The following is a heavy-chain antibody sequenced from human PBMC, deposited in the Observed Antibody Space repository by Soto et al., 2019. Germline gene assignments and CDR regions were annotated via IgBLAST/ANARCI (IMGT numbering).Heavy chain of an antibody. V-gene: IGHV3-30-3*01. Sequence: GGSLRLSCAASGFTFSTHAMHWVRQAPGKGLECVAIVSFDGSNKYYAYSVKGRFTIPRDNSKNTLYLQMSGLTPEDTAVYYCARDQTGITTTGGGRIDHWGQGTLVTVSS. CDR2: VSFDGSNK. D-gene: IGHD1-20*01. J-gene: IGHJ4*02. CDR1: GFTFSTHA. CDR3: ARDQTGITTTGGGRIDH.